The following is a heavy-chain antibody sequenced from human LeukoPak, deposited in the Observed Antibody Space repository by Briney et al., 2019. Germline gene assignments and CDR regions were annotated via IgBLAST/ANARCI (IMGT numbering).Heavy chain of an antibody. D-gene: IGHD5-18*01. CDR2: ISSCGSTI. CDR3: ARGDSYGYVAPRTDAFDI. J-gene: IGHJ3*02. CDR1: GFTFSDYY. V-gene: IGHV3-11*01. Sequence: PGGSLRPSCAASGFTFSDYYMSWIRQAPGKGLEWVSYISSCGSTIYYADSVKGRFTISRDNAKNSLYLQMNSLRAEDTAVYYCARGDSYGYVAPRTDAFDIWGQGTMVTVSS.